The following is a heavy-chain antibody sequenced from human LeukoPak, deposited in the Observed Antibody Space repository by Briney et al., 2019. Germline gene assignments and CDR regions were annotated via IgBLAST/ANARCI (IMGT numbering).Heavy chain of an antibody. J-gene: IGHJ4*02. CDR1: GFTFSSYA. D-gene: IGHD6-13*01. CDR2: ISGSGGST. Sequence: GGSLRLSCAAAGFTFSSYAMSWVRQAPGKGLEWVSSISGSGGSTYYADSVKGRFTISRDNSKNTLCLQMNSLRAEDTAVYYCAKDSGSSWYRPGPPDYWGQGTLVTVSS. CDR3: AKDSGSSWYRPGPPDY. V-gene: IGHV3-23*01.